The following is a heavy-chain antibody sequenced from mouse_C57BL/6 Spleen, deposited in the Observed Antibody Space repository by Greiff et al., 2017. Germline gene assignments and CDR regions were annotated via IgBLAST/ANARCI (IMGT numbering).Heavy chain of an antibody. Sequence: VQLQQSGAELVKPGASVKISCKASGYAFSSYWMNWVKQRPGKGLEWIGQIYPGDGDTNYNGKFKGKATLTADKSSSTAYMQLSSLTSEDAAVYCCARYEGYDYDWFAYWGQGTLVTVSA. D-gene: IGHD2-4*01. CDR3: ARYEGYDYDWFAY. CDR2: IYPGDGDT. J-gene: IGHJ3*01. V-gene: IGHV1-80*01. CDR1: GYAFSSYW.